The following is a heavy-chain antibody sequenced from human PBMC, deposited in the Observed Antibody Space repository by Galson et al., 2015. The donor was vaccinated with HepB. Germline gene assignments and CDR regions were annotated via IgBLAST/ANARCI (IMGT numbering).Heavy chain of an antibody. CDR2: INPYSGGT. D-gene: IGHD7-27*01. Sequence: SVKVSCKASGYTFTDYYMHWVRQAPGQGLEWMGRINPYSGGTNYAQKFQGRVTMTRDTSISTAYMELSRLRSDDTAVYYCARALSGERGLVYWGQGTLVTVSS. CDR1: GYTFTDYY. J-gene: IGHJ4*02. CDR3: ARALSGERGLVY. V-gene: IGHV1-2*06.